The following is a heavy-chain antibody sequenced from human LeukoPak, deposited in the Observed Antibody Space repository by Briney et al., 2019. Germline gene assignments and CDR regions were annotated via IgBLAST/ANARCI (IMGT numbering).Heavy chain of an antibody. Sequence: GGSLRLSCAASGFTFSSYGMSWVRQAPGKGLEWVSSISNSGGSTYYADSVKGRFTISRDNSKNTLYLQMYSLRAEDTAVYYCAKTTMVRGVIPHQPEYYYYYYMDVWGKGTTVTISS. CDR3: AKTTMVRGVIPHQPEYYYYYYMDV. CDR2: ISNSGGST. J-gene: IGHJ6*03. D-gene: IGHD3-10*01. V-gene: IGHV3-23*01. CDR1: GFTFSSYG.